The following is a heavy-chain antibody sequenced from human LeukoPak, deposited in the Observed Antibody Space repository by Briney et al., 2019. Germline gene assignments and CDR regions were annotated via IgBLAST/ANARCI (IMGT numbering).Heavy chain of an antibody. CDR1: GGSISSGGYY. J-gene: IGHJ4*02. D-gene: IGHD3-16*01. CDR3: ARGRYGWLPFDY. Sequence: SETLSLTCTVSGGSISSGGYYWSWIRQPPGKGLEWIGYIYHSGSTYYNPSLKSRVTISVDTSKNQFTLKLSSVTAADTAVYYCARGRYGWLPFDYWGQGTLVTVSS. CDR2: IYHSGST. V-gene: IGHV4-30-2*01.